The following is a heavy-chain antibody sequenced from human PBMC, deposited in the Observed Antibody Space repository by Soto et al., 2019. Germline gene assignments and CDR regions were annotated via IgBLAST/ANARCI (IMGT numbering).Heavy chain of an antibody. CDR1: GYSFTSYW. CDR3: ASIRGCIAVAGTFDAFDI. CDR2: IYPGDSDT. D-gene: IGHD6-19*01. Sequence: PGESLKISCKGSGYSFTSYWIGWVRQMPGKGLEWMGIIYPGDSDTRYSPSFQGQVTISADKSISTAYLQWSSLKASDTAMYYCASIRGCIAVAGTFDAFDIWGQGTMVTVSS. J-gene: IGHJ3*02. V-gene: IGHV5-51*01.